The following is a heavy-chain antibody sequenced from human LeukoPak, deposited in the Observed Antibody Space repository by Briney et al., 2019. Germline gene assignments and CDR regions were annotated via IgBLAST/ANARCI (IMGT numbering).Heavy chain of an antibody. J-gene: IGHJ6*02. V-gene: IGHV3-66*01. CDR1: GFTVSSNY. D-gene: IGHD3-3*01. Sequence: GGSLRLSCAASGFTVSSNYMSWVRQAPGKGLEWVSVIYSGGSTYYADSVKGRFTISRDNSKNTLYLQMNSLRAEDTAGYYCARDHLRSRYYGMDVWGQGTTVTVSS. CDR2: IYSGGST. CDR3: ARDHLRSRYYGMDV.